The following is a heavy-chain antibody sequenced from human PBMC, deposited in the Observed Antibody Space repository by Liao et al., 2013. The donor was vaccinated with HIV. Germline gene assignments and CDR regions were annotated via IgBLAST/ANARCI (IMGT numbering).Heavy chain of an antibody. CDR1: GGSFSGYS. CDR3: ARDHKLWGSDAFDI. V-gene: IGHV4-34*11. CDR2: IYYSGST. J-gene: IGHJ3*02. Sequence: QVQLQQWGAGLLKPSETLSLTCAVYGGSFSGYSWSWIRQPPGKGLEWIGYIYYSGSTNYNPSLKSRVTISVDTSKNQFSLKLSSVTAADTAVYYCARDHKLWGSDAFDIWGQGTMVTVSS. D-gene: IGHD3-16*01.